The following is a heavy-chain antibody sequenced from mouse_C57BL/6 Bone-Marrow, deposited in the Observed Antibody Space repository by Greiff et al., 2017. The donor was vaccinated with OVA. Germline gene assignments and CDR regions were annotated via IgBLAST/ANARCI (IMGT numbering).Heavy chain of an antibody. CDR1: GYTFTSYW. J-gene: IGHJ2*01. CDR2: INPSNGGT. CDR3: ARWDYYGYYYDY. D-gene: IGHD1-1*01. Sequence: QVQLQQPGTELVKPGASVKLSCKASGYTFTSYWMHWVKQRPGQGLEWIGNINPSNGGTNYNEKFKSKATLTVDKSSSTAYLQLRSLTSEDTAVYYCARWDYYGYYYDYGGQGTTLSVSS. V-gene: IGHV1-53*01.